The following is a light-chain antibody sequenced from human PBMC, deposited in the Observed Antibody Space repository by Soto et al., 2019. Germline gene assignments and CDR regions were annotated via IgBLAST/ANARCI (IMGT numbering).Light chain of an antibody. CDR3: QQYGSSPT. J-gene: IGKJ1*01. V-gene: IGKV3-20*01. Sequence: EIVLTQSPGTLSLSPGERATLSCRASQSVSSSYLAWYQQKPGQAPRLLIYGASSRATGIPDRFSGSGSGIDFTLTSSRLEPEDFAEYYCQQYGSSPTFGQGTKVEIK. CDR2: GAS. CDR1: QSVSSSY.